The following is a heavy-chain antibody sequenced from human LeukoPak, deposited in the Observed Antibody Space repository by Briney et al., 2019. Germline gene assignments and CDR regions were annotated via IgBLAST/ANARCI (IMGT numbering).Heavy chain of an antibody. D-gene: IGHD6-25*01. CDR2: INSDGSST. J-gene: IGHJ6*02. Sequence: GGSLRLSCAASGFTFSSYWMHWVRQAPGKGLVWVSRINSDGSSTSYADSVKGRFTISRDNAKNTLYLQMNSLRAEDTAVYYCARGYSSVGVYYYYYGMDVWGQGTTVTVSS. CDR1: GFTFSSYW. V-gene: IGHV3-74*01. CDR3: ARGYSSVGVYYYYYGMDV.